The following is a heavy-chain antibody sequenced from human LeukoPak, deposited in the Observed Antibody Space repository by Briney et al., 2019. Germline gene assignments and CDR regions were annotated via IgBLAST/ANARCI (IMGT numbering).Heavy chain of an antibody. CDR2: FASDRTTI. J-gene: IGHJ4*02. V-gene: IGHV3-48*01. CDR3: ARGHNWSFDS. Sequence: GGSLRLSCAASGFTFSSYSINWVRQAPGKGLEWVSYFASDRTTIYYADSVKGRFTMSRDNAKNSLYLRMDSLRAEDMAVYYCARGHNWSFDSWGQGTLVTVSS. D-gene: IGHD1-20*01. CDR1: GFTFSSYS.